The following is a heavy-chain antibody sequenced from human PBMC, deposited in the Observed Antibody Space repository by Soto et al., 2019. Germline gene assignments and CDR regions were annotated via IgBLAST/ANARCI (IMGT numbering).Heavy chain of an antibody. CDR1: GLTFGASA. J-gene: IGHJ6*02. V-gene: IGHV3-73*01. CDR2: IGSRGETYAT. D-gene: IGHD2-15*01. CDR3: AKTMGDCSGGRCYGAYAMDV. Sequence: GGSLRLSCSASGLTFGASALQWVRQASGKGLEWLGRIGSRGETYATTYAASVKGRFTISRDDSKKTAYLQMNSLESEDTAVYYCAKTMGDCSGGRCYGAYAMDVWGQGTTVTVSS.